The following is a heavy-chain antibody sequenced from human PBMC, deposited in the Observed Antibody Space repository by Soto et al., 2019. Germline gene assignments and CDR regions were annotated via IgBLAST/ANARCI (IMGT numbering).Heavy chain of an antibody. V-gene: IGHV4-59*01. CDR2: IYYSGST. J-gene: IGHJ4*02. Sequence: PSETLSLTCTVSGGSISSYYWSWIRQPPGKGLEWIGYIYYSGSTNYNPSVKGRFTISRDNSKNTLYLQMSSLRAEDTAVYYCAKSVYNWNDGFFDYWGQGTLVTVSS. CDR3: AKSVYNWNDGFFDY. CDR1: GGSISSYY. D-gene: IGHD1-1*01.